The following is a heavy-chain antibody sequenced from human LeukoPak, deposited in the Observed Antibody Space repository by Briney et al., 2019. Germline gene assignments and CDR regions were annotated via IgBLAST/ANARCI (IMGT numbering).Heavy chain of an antibody. CDR3: ARAVYSYGPPYYFDY. J-gene: IGHJ4*02. D-gene: IGHD5-18*01. V-gene: IGHV1-46*01. Sequence: ASVKVSCKASGYTFTSYDINWVRQATGQGLEWMGIINPSGGSTSYAQKFQGRVTMTRDTSTSTVYMELSSLRSEDTAVYYCARAVYSYGPPYYFDYWGQGTLVTVSS. CDR1: GYTFTSYD. CDR2: INPSGGST.